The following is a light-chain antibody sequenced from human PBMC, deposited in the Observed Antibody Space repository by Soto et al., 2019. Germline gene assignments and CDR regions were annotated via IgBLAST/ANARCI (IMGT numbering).Light chain of an antibody. CDR2: DVS. V-gene: IGLV2-14*03. CDR3: SSFTSSRTFV. Sequence: QSALAQPASVSGSRGHSITISCTGTSSDVGRYNYVSWFQQHPGKVPKLIIYDVSNWPSGVSDRFSGSKSGNTASLTISGLHPEDEADYYCSSFTSSRTFVFGTGTKVTV. J-gene: IGLJ1*01. CDR1: SSDVGRYNY.